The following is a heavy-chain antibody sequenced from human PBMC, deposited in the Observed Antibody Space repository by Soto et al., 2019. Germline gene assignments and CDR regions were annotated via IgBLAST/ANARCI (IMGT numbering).Heavy chain of an antibody. CDR2: IWYDGSNK. V-gene: IGHV3-33*01. Sequence: QVQLVESGGGVVQPGRSLRLSCAASGFTFSSYGMHWVRQAPGKGLEWVAVIWYDGSNKYYADSVKGRFTISRDNSKNTLYLQMNSLRAEDTAVYYCAREGGGGCSSTSCYGDYWGQGTLSPSPQ. CDR1: GFTFSSYG. J-gene: IGHJ4*02. CDR3: AREGGGGCSSTSCYGDY. D-gene: IGHD2-2*01.